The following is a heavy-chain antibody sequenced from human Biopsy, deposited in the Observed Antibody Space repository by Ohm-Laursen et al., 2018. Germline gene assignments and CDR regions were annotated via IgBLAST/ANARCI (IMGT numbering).Heavy chain of an antibody. Sequence: LSCAASGFTCTASAVHWVRQASGKGLEWVGRIRSKVKSYATAYADSAKGRFTISRDDSKNTAYLQMNSLKTEDPAVYCYALEGEGFDNWGQGTLVTVSS. V-gene: IGHV3-73*01. CDR2: IRSKVKSYAT. CDR3: ALEGEGFDN. J-gene: IGHJ4*02. CDR1: GFTCTASA. D-gene: IGHD3-16*01.